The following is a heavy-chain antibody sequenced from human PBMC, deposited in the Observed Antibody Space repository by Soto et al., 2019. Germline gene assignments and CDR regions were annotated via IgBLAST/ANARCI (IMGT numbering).Heavy chain of an antibody. CDR3: ARAMNLASSYNWFDP. Sequence: QVQLQESGPGLVKPSQTLSLTCTVSGGSISSGVYYWSWIRQAPGKGLEWIGYIYHSGSTYYSPPLKSHSTISADTSKNQFSLKLSSVTAADTAVYYCARAMNLASSYNWFDPWGQGTLVTVSS. CDR2: IYHSGST. V-gene: IGHV4-30-4*01. J-gene: IGHJ5*02. CDR1: GGSISSGVYY. D-gene: IGHD2-21*01.